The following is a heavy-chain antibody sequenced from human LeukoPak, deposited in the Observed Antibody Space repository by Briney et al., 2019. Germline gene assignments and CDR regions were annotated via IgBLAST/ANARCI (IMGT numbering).Heavy chain of an antibody. V-gene: IGHV3-30*02. CDR3: AKAIVVVPAAQRTLNAFDI. CDR1: GFTFSSYG. Sequence: PGGSLRLSCAASGFTFSSYGMHWVRQAPGKGLEWVAFIRYDGSNKYYADSVKGRFTISRDNSKNTLYLQMNSLRAEDTAVYYCAKAIVVVPAAQRTLNAFDIWGQGTMVTVSS. J-gene: IGHJ3*02. CDR2: IRYDGSNK. D-gene: IGHD2-2*01.